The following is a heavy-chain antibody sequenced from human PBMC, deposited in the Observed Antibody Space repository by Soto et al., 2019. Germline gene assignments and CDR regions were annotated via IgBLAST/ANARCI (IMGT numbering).Heavy chain of an antibody. J-gene: IGHJ5*02. CDR1: GFTFSSYA. D-gene: IGHD6-6*01. Sequence: QVQLVESGGGVVQPGRSLRLSCAASGFTFSSYAMHWVRQAPGKGLEWVAVISYDVSNKYYADYLKGRFTISRDNSKNTQYLQRKRLRAEDTALYYCARRTLYSSSSSRVNWFDPWGQGTLVTVSS. CDR3: ARRTLYSSSSSRVNWFDP. V-gene: IGHV3-30*14. CDR2: ISYDVSNK.